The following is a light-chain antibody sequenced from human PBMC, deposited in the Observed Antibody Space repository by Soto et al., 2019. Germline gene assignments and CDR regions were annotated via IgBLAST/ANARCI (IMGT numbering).Light chain of an antibody. CDR2: EVS. J-gene: IGLJ1*01. V-gene: IGLV2-14*01. Sequence: VLTQPASVSGSPGQSITISCTRTSSDVGGYNYVSWYQQNPGKAPKLMIYEVSNRPSGVSNRFSGSKSGNMASLTISGLQAEDEADYYCSSYTINRTYVFGTGTKVTVL. CDR3: SSYTINRTYV. CDR1: SSDVGGYNY.